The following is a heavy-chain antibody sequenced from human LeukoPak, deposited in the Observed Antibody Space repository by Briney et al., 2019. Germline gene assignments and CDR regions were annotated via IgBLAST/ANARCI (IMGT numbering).Heavy chain of an antibody. CDR3: ARVRGGYSTSGSYYPYYFHY. D-gene: IGHD3-10*01. CDR2: FYYSGST. Sequence: SETLSLTCTVSGGSISSNSYYWGWIRRPPGKGLVGIGYFYYSGSTNYNPSLNSRVIISVVTSKNQFSLKLSSVTAADTAVYYCARVRGGYSTSGSYYPYYFHYWGQGTLVTVSS. CDR1: GGSISSNSYY. J-gene: IGHJ4*02. V-gene: IGHV4-61*05.